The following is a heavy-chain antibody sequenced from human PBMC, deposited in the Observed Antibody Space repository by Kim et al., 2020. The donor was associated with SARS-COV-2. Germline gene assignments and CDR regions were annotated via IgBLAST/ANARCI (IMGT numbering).Heavy chain of an antibody. D-gene: IGHD3-9*01. V-gene: IGHV6-1*01. CDR3: ARAVLLTGYPDV. J-gene: IGHJ6*02. Sequence: DYSVSVKSRITINPDTSKNQFSLQLNSVTPVDTAVYYCARAVLLTGYPDVWGQGTTVTVSS.